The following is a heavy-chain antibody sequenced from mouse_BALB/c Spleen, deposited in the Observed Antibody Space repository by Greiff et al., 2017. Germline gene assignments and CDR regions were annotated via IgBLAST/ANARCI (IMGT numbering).Heavy chain of an antibody. D-gene: IGHD2-4*01. Sequence: EVKVVGSGGDLVKPGGSLKLSCAASGFTFSSYGMSWVRQTPDKRLEWVATISSGGSYTYYPDSVKGRFTISRDNAKNTLYLQMSSLKSEDTAMYYCARQGSTMITTAFAYWGQGTLVTVSA. J-gene: IGHJ3*01. CDR1: GFTFSSYG. CDR2: ISSGGSYT. CDR3: ARQGSTMITTAFAY. V-gene: IGHV5-6*01.